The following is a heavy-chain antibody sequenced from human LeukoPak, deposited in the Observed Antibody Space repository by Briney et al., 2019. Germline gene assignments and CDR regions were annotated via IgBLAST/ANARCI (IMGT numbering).Heavy chain of an antibody. CDR3: TGYNYGYFDY. CDR2: IYTSGNT. CDR1: GDSISSFF. J-gene: IGHJ4*02. V-gene: IGHV4-4*07. D-gene: IGHD5-18*01. Sequence: SETLSLTCTVSGDSISSFFWYWIRQPAGKGLGWIGRIYTSGNTNYNPSLKSRVTMSVDTSKNQFSLKLSSVTAADTAVHYCTGYNYGYFDYWGQGTLVTVSS.